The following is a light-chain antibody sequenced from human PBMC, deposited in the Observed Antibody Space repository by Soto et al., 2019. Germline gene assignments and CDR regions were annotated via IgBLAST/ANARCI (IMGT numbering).Light chain of an antibody. CDR3: QSFDSRLGDYV. Sequence: QPVLTQPPSVSGAPGQRVTISCTGSSSNIGAGYDVHWYQQLPGTAPKLLIYRNDNRPSGVPDRFSGSKSGTSASLAITGLQAEDEADYYCQSFDSRLGDYVFGTGTKLTVL. CDR2: RND. CDR1: SSNIGAGYD. J-gene: IGLJ1*01. V-gene: IGLV1-40*01.